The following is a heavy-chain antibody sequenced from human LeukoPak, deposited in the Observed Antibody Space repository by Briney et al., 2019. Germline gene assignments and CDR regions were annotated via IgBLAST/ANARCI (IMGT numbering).Heavy chain of an antibody. CDR2: IIPIFGTA. CDR1: GGTFSSYA. V-gene: IGHV1-69*05. CDR3: ARDSSGWYDY. J-gene: IGHJ4*02. Sequence: ASVKVSCKASGGTFSSYAISRVRQAPGQGLEWMGRIIPIFGTANYAQKFQGRATITTDESTSTAYMELSSLRSEDTAVYYCARDSSGWYDYWGQGTLVTVSS. D-gene: IGHD6-19*01.